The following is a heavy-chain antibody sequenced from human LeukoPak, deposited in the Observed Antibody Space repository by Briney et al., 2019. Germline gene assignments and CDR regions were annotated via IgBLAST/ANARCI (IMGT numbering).Heavy chain of an antibody. D-gene: IGHD3-3*01. CDR2: INPNSGGT. CDR1: GYTFTGYY. CDR3: ARDWRITIFGVVPGEFDY. Sequence: GASVKVSCKASGYTFTGYYMHWVRQAPGQGLEWMGWINPNSGGTNYAQKFQGMVTMTRDTSISTAYMELSRLRSDDTAVYYCARDWRITIFGVVPGEFDYWGQGTLVTVSS. V-gene: IGHV1-2*02. J-gene: IGHJ4*02.